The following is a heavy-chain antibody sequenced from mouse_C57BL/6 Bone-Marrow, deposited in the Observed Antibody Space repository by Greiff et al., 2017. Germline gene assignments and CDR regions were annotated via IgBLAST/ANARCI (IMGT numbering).Heavy chain of an antibody. CDR1: GFSLTSYG. V-gene: IGHV2-6*01. J-gene: IGHJ3*01. CDR2: IWGVGST. CDR3: PLPRSTMVKRFAC. Sequence: VKVVESGPGLVAPSQSLSITYTVSGFSLTSYGVDWVRQSPGKGLEWLGVIWGVGSTNYNPALKSRLSISKDNSKSQVFLKINSLQTVDTAIYYFPLPRSTMVKRFACWGQGTLVTGFA. D-gene: IGHD2-1*01.